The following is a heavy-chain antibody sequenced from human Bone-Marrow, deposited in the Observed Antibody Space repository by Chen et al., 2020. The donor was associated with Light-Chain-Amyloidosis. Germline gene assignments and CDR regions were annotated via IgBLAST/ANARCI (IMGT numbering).Heavy chain of an antibody. Sequence: EVQLLESGGGLVQPGGSLRLSCAASGFTFNNYAMTWVRQAPGKGLEWISFVRGGGAGALYADSVKGRFTISRDNSKNTLYLQMNGLRVEDTATYYCAKCRQSYCDDSLDVWGQGTVVTVSS. V-gene: IGHV3-23*01. J-gene: IGHJ3*01. D-gene: IGHD3-22*01. CDR3: AKCRQSYCDDSLDV. CDR1: GFTFNNYA. CDR2: VRGGGAGA.